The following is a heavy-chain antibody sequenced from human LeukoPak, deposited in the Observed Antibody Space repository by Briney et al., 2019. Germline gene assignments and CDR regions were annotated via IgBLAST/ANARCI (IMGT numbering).Heavy chain of an antibody. CDR1: GFTFDDYA. J-gene: IGHJ3*02. V-gene: IGHV3-9*01. D-gene: IGHD3-9*01. Sequence: GGSLRLSCAASGFTFDDYAMHWVRQVPGKGLEWVSGISWNSDNIAYADSVKGRFTVSRDNARNSLSLQMNSLRPDDTALYYCAKSTTGYSYLGAFDIWGQGTMVTVSS. CDR3: AKSTTGYSYLGAFDI. CDR2: ISWNSDNI.